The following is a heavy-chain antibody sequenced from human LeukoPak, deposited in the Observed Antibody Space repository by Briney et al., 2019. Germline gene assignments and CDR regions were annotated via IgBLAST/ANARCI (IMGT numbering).Heavy chain of an antibody. V-gene: IGHV4-59*08. CDR2: IYYSGST. CDR1: GGSISSYY. CDR3: AKALGWYFDL. J-gene: IGHJ2*01. Sequence: SETLSLTCTVSGGSISSYYWSWIRQPPGKGPKWIGYIYYSGSTNYNPSLKSRVTISVDTSKNQFSLKLSSVTAADTAVYYCAKALGWYFDLWGRGTLVTVSS.